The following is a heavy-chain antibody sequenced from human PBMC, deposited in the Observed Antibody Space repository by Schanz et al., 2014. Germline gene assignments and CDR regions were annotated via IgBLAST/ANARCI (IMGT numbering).Heavy chain of an antibody. J-gene: IGHJ4*02. Sequence: QVQLVQSGAEVKKPGSSVKVSCKASGGTFSSFAIFWVRQAPGQGLEWMGTIIPILDITNYAQKFQGRVTITADRSTYTAYMELRSLTSEDTAVYYCASPHRNSRSYYFDNWGQGTLVTVSS. V-gene: IGHV1-69*04. CDR2: IIPILDIT. D-gene: IGHD2-15*01. CDR1: GGTFSSFA. CDR3: ASPHRNSRSYYFDN.